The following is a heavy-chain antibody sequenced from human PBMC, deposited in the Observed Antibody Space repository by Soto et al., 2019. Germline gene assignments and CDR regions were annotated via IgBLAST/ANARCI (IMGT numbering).Heavy chain of an antibody. V-gene: IGHV3-43*02. CDR3: AKDALGAYSSSWFDY. J-gene: IGHJ4*02. CDR1: GFTFDDYA. CDR2: ISGDGGST. D-gene: IGHD6-13*01. Sequence: GGSLRLSCAASGFTFDDYAMHWVHQAPGKGLEWVSLISGDGGSTYYADSVKGRFTISRDNSKNSLYLQMNSLRTEDTALYYGAKDALGAYSSSWFDYWGQGTLVTVSS.